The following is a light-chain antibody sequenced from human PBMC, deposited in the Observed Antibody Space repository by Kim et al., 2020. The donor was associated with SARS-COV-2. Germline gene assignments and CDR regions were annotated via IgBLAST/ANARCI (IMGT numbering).Light chain of an antibody. Sequence: VSPGQTASITCSGDKLGDKSVSWYQQRPGRSPVLVISQDSKRPSGIPERFSGSSSGNTATLTIRETQALDEADFYCQAWDSTTMVFGGGTQLTVL. J-gene: IGLJ2*01. V-gene: IGLV3-1*01. CDR3: QAWDSTTMV. CDR2: QDS. CDR1: KLGDKS.